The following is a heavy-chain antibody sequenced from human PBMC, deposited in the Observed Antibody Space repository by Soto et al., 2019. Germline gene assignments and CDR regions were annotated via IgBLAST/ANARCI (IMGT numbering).Heavy chain of an antibody. J-gene: IGHJ5*02. CDR1: GGSFSGYY. V-gene: IGHV4-34*01. CDR2: INHSGST. Sequence: SETLSLTCAVYGGSFSGYYWSWIRQPPGKGLEWIGEINHSGSTNYNPSLKSRVTISVDTSKNQFSLKLSSVTAADTAVYYCARAAIYCSGGSCYSRFWFAPWGQGTLVTVSS. CDR3: ARAAIYCSGGSCYSRFWFAP. D-gene: IGHD2-15*01.